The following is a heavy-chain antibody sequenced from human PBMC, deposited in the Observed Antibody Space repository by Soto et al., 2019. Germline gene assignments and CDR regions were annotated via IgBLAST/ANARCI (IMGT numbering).Heavy chain of an antibody. CDR3: ARDGDGYNLIDY. CDR1: GFTFSSYG. V-gene: IGHV3-33*01. J-gene: IGHJ4*02. CDR2: IWYDGSNK. D-gene: IGHD1-1*01. Sequence: QVQLVESGGGVLQPGRSLRLSCAASGFTFSSYGMHWVRQAPGKGLEWVAVIWYDGSNKYYADSVKGRFTISRDNSKNTLYLQMNSLRAEDTAVYYCARDGDGYNLIDYWGQGTLVTVSS.